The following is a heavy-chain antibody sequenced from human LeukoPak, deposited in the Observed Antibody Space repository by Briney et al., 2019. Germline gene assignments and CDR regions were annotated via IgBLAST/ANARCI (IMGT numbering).Heavy chain of an antibody. Sequence: SETLSLTCTVSGGSISSYYWSWVRQPPGKGLEWIGYIHYTGSNNYNPSLKSRVTISLDTPKNRFSLKLSSVTAADTAVYYCARDYGSGNYYDALKVWGQGTMVTVSS. J-gene: IGHJ3*01. CDR2: IHYTGSN. D-gene: IGHD1-26*01. V-gene: IGHV4-59*01. CDR1: GGSISSYY. CDR3: ARDYGSGNYYDALKV.